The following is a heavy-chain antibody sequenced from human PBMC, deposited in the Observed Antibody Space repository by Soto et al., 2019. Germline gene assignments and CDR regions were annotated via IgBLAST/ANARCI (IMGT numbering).Heavy chain of an antibody. Sequence: ASVKVSCKASGYTFTSYGISWVRQAPGQGLEWMGWISAYNGNTNYAQKLQGRVTMTTDTSTSTAYMELRSLRSDETAVYYCARAPIILTAMVTKDDYWGQGTLVTVSS. D-gene: IGHD5-18*01. J-gene: IGHJ4*02. CDR1: GYTFTSYG. V-gene: IGHV1-18*01. CDR3: ARAPIILTAMVTKDDY. CDR2: ISAYNGNT.